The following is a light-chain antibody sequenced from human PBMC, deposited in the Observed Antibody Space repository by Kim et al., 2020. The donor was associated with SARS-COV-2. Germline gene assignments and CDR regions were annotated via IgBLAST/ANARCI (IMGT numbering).Light chain of an antibody. Sequence: LTQPPSVSKGLRQTATLTCTGNSNNVGNQGAAWLQQHEGHPPKLLSYRNNNRPSGISERFSASRSGSTASLTITGLQAEDEADYYCSAWDSSLSAWVFGGGTQLTVL. CDR2: RNN. CDR3: SAWDSSLSAWV. CDR1: SNNVGNQG. V-gene: IGLV10-54*04. J-gene: IGLJ3*02.